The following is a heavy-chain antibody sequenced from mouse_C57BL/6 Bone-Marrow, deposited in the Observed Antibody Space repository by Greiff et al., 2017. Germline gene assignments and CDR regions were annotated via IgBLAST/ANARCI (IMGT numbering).Heavy chain of an antibody. Sequence: QVQLQQSGPGLVQPSQSLSISCTVSGFSLTSYGVHWVRQSPGKGLEWLGVIWSGGSTDYNAAFISRLSISKDNSKSQVFFKINSLQADDTAIYYCATNWGGSSLAMDYWGQGTSVTVSS. CDR3: ATNWGGSSLAMDY. CDR2: IWSGGST. CDR1: GFSLTSYG. V-gene: IGHV2-2*01. D-gene: IGHD1-1*01. J-gene: IGHJ4*01.